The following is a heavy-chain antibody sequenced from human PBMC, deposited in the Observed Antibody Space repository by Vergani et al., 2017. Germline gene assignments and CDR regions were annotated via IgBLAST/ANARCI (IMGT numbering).Heavy chain of an antibody. V-gene: IGHV4-4*09. CDR1: GVSVTDYN. Sequence: QAQLQESGPGLVKPSETLSLTCHVFGVSVTDYNCNWIRQPPGKGLEWIGSLSTTGVATHASHNPSLKSRVSISVDTSKSQFSRGLTSVTAADSAIYYCAGGTHSGQRFERWGQGLLVSVSS. CDR3: AGGTHSGQRFER. CDR2: LSTTGVA. J-gene: IGHJ5*02. D-gene: IGHD6-25*01.